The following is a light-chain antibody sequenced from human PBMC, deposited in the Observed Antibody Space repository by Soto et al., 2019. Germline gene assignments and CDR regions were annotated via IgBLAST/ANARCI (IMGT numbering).Light chain of an antibody. J-gene: IGLJ1*01. V-gene: IGLV2-14*03. CDR3: SSYTTSNTRQIV. CDR2: DVT. Sequence: QSVLTQPASVSGSPGEWITISCTGTSSDVGGYNYVSWYQHHPGKAPKLIIYDVTNRPSGVSNPFSGSKSGNTASLTISGLQPEYEADYYCSSYTTSNTRQIVFGTGTKVTVL. CDR1: SSDVGGYNY.